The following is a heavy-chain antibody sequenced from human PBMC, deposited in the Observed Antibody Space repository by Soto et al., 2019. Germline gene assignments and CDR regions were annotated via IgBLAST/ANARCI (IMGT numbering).Heavy chain of an antibody. CDR1: GFTFSRYP. CDR2: ISGSGGST. D-gene: IGHD3-9*01. V-gene: IGHV3-23*01. Sequence: EVQLLESGGGLEQPGGSLRLSCAASGFTFSRYPMSWVRQAPGKGLEWLSAISGSGGSTYYADSVKGRFTISRDNSKNTLYQQMNSLRAEDTAVYYCAKSDYDILTGYATYFDYWGQGTPVAVSS. J-gene: IGHJ4*02. CDR3: AKSDYDILTGYATYFDY.